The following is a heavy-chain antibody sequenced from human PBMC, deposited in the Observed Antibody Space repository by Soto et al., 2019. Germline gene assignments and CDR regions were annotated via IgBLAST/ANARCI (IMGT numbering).Heavy chain of an antibody. CDR2: ISWNSGSI. CDR1: GFTFDDYA. D-gene: IGHD2-15*01. J-gene: IGHJ4*02. CDR3: GRGFGGTH. Sequence: GGSLRLSCAASGFTFDDYAMHWVRQAPGKGLEWVSGISWNSGSIGYADSVKGRFTISRDNAKSSLYLQINSLRAEDTATYYCGRGFGGTHWGQGSLVTVSS. V-gene: IGHV3-9*01.